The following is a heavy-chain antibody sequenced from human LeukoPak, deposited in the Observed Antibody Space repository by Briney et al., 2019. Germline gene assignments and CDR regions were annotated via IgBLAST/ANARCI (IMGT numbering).Heavy chain of an antibody. J-gene: IGHJ5*02. CDR2: INSSSSYI. CDR3: ARDQFDYGDYVPSPGWFDP. D-gene: IGHD4-17*01. V-gene: IGHV3-21*01. Sequence: GGSLRLSFAASGFPFSSYSMNWVRPAPGKGLEWVSSINSSSSYIYYADSVKGRFTISRDNAKNSLYLQMNSLRAEDTAVYYCARDQFDYGDYVPSPGWFDPWGQGTLVTVSS. CDR1: GFPFSSYS.